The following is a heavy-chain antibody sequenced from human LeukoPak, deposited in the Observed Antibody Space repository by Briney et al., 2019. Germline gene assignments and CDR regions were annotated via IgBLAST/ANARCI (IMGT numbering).Heavy chain of an antibody. CDR3: ARTEVVAATITHFDY. J-gene: IGHJ4*02. CDR2: IYYSGST. CDR1: GGSISSGGYY. Sequence: SETLSLTCTVSGGSISSGGYYWSWIRQHPGKGLEWIGYIYYSGSTSYHPSLKSRVTISVDTSKNQFSLKLSSVTPADTAVYYCARTEVVAATITHFDYWGQGTLVTVSS. D-gene: IGHD2-15*01. V-gene: IGHV4-31*03.